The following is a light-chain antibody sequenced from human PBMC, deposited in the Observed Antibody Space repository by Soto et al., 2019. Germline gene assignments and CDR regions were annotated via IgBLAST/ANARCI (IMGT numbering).Light chain of an antibody. CDR3: SSYTSSSTVI. Sequence: QSALTQPASGSGSPGQSITISCTGTSSDIGGYNYISWYQQLPGKAPKFIIYDGRNRPSGVSNRFSGSRSGNTASLTISGLQAEDEADYYCSSYTSSSTVIFGGGTKLTVL. CDR1: SSDIGGYNY. CDR2: DGR. J-gene: IGLJ2*01. V-gene: IGLV2-14*01.